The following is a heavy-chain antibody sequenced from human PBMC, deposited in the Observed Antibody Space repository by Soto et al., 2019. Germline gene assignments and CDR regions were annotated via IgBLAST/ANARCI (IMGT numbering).Heavy chain of an antibody. Sequence: PGGSLRLSCAASGFTFSSYAMSWVRQAPGKGLEWVSAISGSGGSTYYADSVKGRFTISRDNSKNTLYLQMNSLRAEDTAVYYCAKVKGGGYCSGGSCYSVFDYWGQGTLVTVSS. J-gene: IGHJ4*02. V-gene: IGHV3-23*01. CDR2: ISGSGGST. CDR1: GFTFSSYA. D-gene: IGHD2-15*01. CDR3: AKVKGGGYCSGGSCYSVFDY.